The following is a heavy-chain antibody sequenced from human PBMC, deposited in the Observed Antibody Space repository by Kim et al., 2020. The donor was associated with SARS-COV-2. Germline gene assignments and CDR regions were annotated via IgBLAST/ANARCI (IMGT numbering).Heavy chain of an antibody. D-gene: IGHD5-18*01. Sequence: SETLSLTCTVSGGSISSYYWSWIRQPPGKGLEWIGYIYYSGSTNYNPSLKSRVTISVDTSKNQFSLKLSSVTAADTAVYYCARDHLGVSYGYGYYYGMDVWGQGTTVTVSS. J-gene: IGHJ6*02. V-gene: IGHV4-59*01. CDR2: IYYSGST. CDR1: GGSISSYY. CDR3: ARDHLGVSYGYGYYYGMDV.